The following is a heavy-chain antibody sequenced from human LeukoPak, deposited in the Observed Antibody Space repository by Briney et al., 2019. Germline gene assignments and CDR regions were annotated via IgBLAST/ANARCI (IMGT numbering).Heavy chain of an antibody. D-gene: IGHD3-3*01. J-gene: IGHJ4*02. Sequence: SETLSLTCTVSGGSISSYYWSWIRQPPGKGLEWIGYIYYSGSTNYNPSLKSRVTISVDTSKNQFSLKLSSVTAADTAVYYCARARPSDTVFGVDLYDYWGQGTLVTVSS. CDR2: IYYSGST. V-gene: IGHV4-59*01. CDR1: GGSISSYY. CDR3: ARARPSDTVFGVDLYDY.